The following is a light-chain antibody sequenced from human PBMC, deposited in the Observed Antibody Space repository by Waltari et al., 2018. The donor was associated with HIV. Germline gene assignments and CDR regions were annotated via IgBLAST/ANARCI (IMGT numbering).Light chain of an antibody. J-gene: IGKJ1*01. CDR1: QSISTW. CDR3: LQYSDHSWT. CDR2: KAS. Sequence: DIQMTQSPSTLSASVGDRVTISCRASQSISTWLSWYQQKPGKAPKLLIHKASSLEPGVSSRFSGSGSGTEFVLTISSLRTEDFATYYGLQYSDHSWTFGQGTKV. V-gene: IGKV1-5*03.